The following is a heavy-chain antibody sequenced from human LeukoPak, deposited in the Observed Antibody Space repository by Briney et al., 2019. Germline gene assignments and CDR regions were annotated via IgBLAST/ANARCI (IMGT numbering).Heavy chain of an antibody. CDR1: GFTFSGYG. V-gene: IGHV3-33*06. Sequence: GGSLRLSCAASGFTFSGYGMHWVRQAPGKGLEWVAVIWYDGSNKYYADSVKGRFTISRDNSKNTLYLQMNSLRAEDTAVYYCAKSPAEGGATISYFDYWGQGTLVTVSS. D-gene: IGHD5-12*01. CDR3: AKSPAEGGATISYFDY. J-gene: IGHJ4*02. CDR2: IWYDGSNK.